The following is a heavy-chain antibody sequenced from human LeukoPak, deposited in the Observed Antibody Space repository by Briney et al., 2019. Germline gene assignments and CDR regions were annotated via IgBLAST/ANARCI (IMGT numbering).Heavy chain of an antibody. CDR2: ISAYNGNT. J-gene: IGHJ4*02. CDR1: GYTFTSYG. V-gene: IGHV1-18*01. CDR3: ARDHLTYYYDSSGYYLTKPNDY. Sequence: ASVKVSCKASGYTFTSYGISWVRQAPGQGLEWMGWISAYNGNTNYAQKLQGRVTMTTDTSTSTAYMELRSLRSDDTAVYYCARDHLTYYYDSSGYYLTKPNDYWAREPWSPSPQ. D-gene: IGHD3-22*01.